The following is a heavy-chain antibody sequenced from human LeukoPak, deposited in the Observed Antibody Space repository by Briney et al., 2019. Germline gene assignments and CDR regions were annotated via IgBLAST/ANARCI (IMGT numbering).Heavy chain of an antibody. CDR3: ARNLAAAGYYYYYYYMDV. V-gene: IGHV3-30*02. Sequence: GGSLRLSCAASGFIFSSYGMHWVRQAPDKGLEWVAFIRYDGSRKYYADSVKGRFTISRDNSKNTLYLQMNSLRAEDTAMYYCARNLAAAGYYYYYYYMDVWGKGTTVTVSS. CDR2: IRYDGSRK. D-gene: IGHD6-13*01. CDR1: GFIFSSYG. J-gene: IGHJ6*03.